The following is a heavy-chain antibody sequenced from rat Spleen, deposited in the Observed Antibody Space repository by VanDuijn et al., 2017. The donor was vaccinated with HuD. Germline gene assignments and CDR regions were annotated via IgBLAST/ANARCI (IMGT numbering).Heavy chain of an antibody. CDR1: GFSLTRYN. CDR2: ISSGGST. CDR3: ARMGAGDY. V-gene: IGHV2-6*01. D-gene: IGHD5-1*01. J-gene: IGHJ2*01. Sequence: QVQLKESGPGLVQPSETLSLTCTVSGFSLTRYNVHWVRQPPGKGLEWIAAISSGGSTYYNSALKSRLSISRDTSKSQVFLKMNSLQTEDTAMYFCARMGAGDYWGQGVMVTVSS.